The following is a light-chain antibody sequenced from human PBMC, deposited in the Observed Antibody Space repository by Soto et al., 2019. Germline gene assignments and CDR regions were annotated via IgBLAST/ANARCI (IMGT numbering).Light chain of an antibody. V-gene: IGKV1-5*03. CDR2: KAS. CDR1: QSISSW. Sequence: DIQMPPSPSTLSASVGDRVTITCRASQSISSWLAWYQQKPGKAPKLLLYKASSFESGVPSRFSGSGSGTEFTLTISSLQPDDVATYYCQQYNSYQGTFGQGTKVEIK. CDR3: QQYNSYQGT. J-gene: IGKJ1*01.